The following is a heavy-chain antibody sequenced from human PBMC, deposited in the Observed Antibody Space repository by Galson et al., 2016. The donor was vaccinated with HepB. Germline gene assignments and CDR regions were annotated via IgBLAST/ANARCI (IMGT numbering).Heavy chain of an antibody. CDR1: GFTFRSYG. J-gene: IGHJ2*01. CDR2: ISFHGSNS. Sequence: SLRLSCAASGFTFRSYGMHWVRQAPGKGLEWVAVISFHGSNSYYDDSVKGRFTISRNNSKNTLYLEMNSLRAEDTAVYYCARCSSATCYRRGGFDPWGRGTLVTVSS. V-gene: IGHV3-30*03. D-gene: IGHD2-2*02. CDR3: ARCSSATCYRRGGFDP.